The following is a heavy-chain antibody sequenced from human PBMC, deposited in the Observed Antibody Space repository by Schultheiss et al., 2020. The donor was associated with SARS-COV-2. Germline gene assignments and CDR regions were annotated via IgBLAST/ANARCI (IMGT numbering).Heavy chain of an antibody. CDR3: ARADLQNWFDP. V-gene: IGHV4-59*12. CDR1: GDSISSYY. J-gene: IGHJ5*02. Sequence: SETLSLTCTVSGDSISSYYWNWIRQPPGKGLEWIGYIYYSGSTNYNPSLKSRVTMSVDTSKNQFSLKLSSVTAVDTAVYYCARADLQNWFDPWGQGTLVTVSS. CDR2: IYYSGST.